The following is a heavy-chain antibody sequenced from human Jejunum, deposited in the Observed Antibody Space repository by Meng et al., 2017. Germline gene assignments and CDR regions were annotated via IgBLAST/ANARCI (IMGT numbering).Heavy chain of an antibody. CDR3: ARGHWGLDV. V-gene: IGHV3-11*01. CDR2: ISNSGNTM. Sequence: GESLKISCVASGFSFSDSYMTWSRQAPGKGLGWVSYISNSGNTMYYADSVKGRFTLSRDNARNSLFLQLNSLRADDTAVYYCARGHWGLDVWGQGTMVTVSS. J-gene: IGHJ6*02. D-gene: IGHD7-27*01. CDR1: GFSFSDSY.